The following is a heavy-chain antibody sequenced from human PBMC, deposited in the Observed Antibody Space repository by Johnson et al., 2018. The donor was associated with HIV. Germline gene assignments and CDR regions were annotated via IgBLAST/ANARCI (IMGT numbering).Heavy chain of an antibody. D-gene: IGHD1-26*01. Sequence: VQLVESGGGLVQPGGSLRLSCAASGFTFSNYDMHWVRQATGKGLEWVSGIGTAGDTYYPGSVKGRFTISRENAKNSFYLQMNSLRAGDTAVYYCARGRGIVGPQQVALDIWGQGTRVTVSS. CDR3: ARGRGIVGPQQVALDI. J-gene: IGHJ3*02. CDR1: GFTFSNYD. V-gene: IGHV3-13*01. CDR2: IGTAGDT.